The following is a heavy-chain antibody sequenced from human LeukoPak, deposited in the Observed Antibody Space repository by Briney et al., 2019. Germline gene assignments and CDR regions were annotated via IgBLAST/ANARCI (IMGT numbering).Heavy chain of an antibody. CDR2: INPNSGGT. CDR1: GYTFTGYY. CDR3: ARDDLSSSWPNNWFDP. J-gene: IGHJ5*02. Sequence: ASVKVSCKASGYTFTGYYMHWVRQAPGQGLEWMGWINPNSGGTNYAQKFQGRVIMTRDTYISTAYMELSRLRSDDTAVYYCARDDLSSSWPNNWFDPWGQGTLVTVSS. D-gene: IGHD6-13*01. V-gene: IGHV1-2*02.